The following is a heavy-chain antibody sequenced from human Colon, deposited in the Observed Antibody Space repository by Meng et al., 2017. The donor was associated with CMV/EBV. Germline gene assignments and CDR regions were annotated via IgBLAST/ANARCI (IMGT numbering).Heavy chain of an antibody. CDR1: GFTFSSYA. J-gene: IGHJ5*02. V-gene: IGHV3-23*01. Sequence: GESLKISCAASGFTFSSYAMSWVRQAPGKGLEWVSAISGSGGSTYYADSVKGRFTISRDNSKNTLYLQMNSLRAEDTALYYCAKDQVRDSGSYHFNWFDPWGQGTLVTVSS. CDR2: ISGSGGST. D-gene: IGHD3-10*01. CDR3: AKDQVRDSGSYHFNWFDP.